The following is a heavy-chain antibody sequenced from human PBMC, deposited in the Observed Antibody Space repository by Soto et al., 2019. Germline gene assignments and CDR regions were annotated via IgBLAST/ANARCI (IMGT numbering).Heavy chain of an antibody. D-gene: IGHD4-17*01. CDR3: ARQGGYGDYTDNDY. Sequence: SETLSLTCTVSGGSISSSSYYWGWIRQPPGKGLECIGSIYYSGSTYYNPSLKSRVTISVDTSKNQFSLKLSSVTAADTAVYYCARQGGYGDYTDNDYWGQGTMGTVSS. J-gene: IGHJ4*02. CDR1: GGSISSSSYY. CDR2: IYYSGST. V-gene: IGHV4-39*01.